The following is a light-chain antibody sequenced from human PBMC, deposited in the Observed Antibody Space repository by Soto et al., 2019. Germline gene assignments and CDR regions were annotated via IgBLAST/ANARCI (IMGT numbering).Light chain of an antibody. Sequence: DIQMTQSPSSVSASVGDRVTITCRASQDISSWLAWYQQKPGKAPKLLIYAASSLQSGVPSRFSGSGSGTNFTLTISSLQPEDFATYYCQQANSFPITFAQGTRLEIK. V-gene: IGKV1-12*01. CDR3: QQANSFPIT. J-gene: IGKJ5*01. CDR2: AAS. CDR1: QDISSW.